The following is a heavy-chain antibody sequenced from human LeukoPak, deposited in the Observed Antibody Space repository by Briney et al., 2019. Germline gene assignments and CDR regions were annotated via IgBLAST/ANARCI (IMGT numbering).Heavy chain of an antibody. J-gene: IGHJ2*01. Sequence: SETLSLTCTVSGGSISSSSYYWGWIRQPPGKGLEWIGSIYYSGSTYYNPSLKSRVTISVDTSKNQFSLKLSSVTAADTAVYYCARLARNWYFDLWGRGTLVTVSS. CDR2: IYYSGST. CDR3: ARLARNWYFDL. CDR1: GGSISSSSYY. V-gene: IGHV4-39*01.